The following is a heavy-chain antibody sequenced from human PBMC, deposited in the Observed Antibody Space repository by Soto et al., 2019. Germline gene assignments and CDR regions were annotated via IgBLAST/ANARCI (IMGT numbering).Heavy chain of an antibody. J-gene: IGHJ4*02. V-gene: IGHV3-74*01. D-gene: IGHD4-4*01. CDR2: INSDGSRT. Sequence: LRLSCAASGFTFTDYWTHWVRQAPGKGLVWVSRINSDGSRTSYADSVTGRFTISRDNAKNTLYLQMNSLRVEDTALYYCARDTYRGFYFDYWGQGTLVTVSS. CDR1: GFTFTDYW. CDR3: ARDTYRGFYFDY.